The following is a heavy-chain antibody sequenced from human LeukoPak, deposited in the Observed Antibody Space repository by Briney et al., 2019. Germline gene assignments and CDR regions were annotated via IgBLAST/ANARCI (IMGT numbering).Heavy chain of an antibody. CDR3: AKGRGFRVWDPWDN. CDR2: ISAYNGNT. Sequence: GASVKVSCKASGYTFTSYGISWVRQAPGQGLEWIGWISAYNGNTNYARYLQVRVTMTTDTSTSTAYMELRSLRPDDTAVYYCAKGRGFRVWDPWDNWGQGTLITVSS. J-gene: IGHJ4*02. D-gene: IGHD3-16*01. V-gene: IGHV1-18*01. CDR1: GYTFTSYG.